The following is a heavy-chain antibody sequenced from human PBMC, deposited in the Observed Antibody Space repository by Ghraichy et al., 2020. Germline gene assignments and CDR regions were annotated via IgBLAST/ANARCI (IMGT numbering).Heavy chain of an antibody. V-gene: IGHV3-30*03. CDR2: ISYDGSNK. CDR3: ASTGYSSGWKNWFDP. Sequence: GGSLRLSCAASGFTFSSYGMHWVRQAPGKGLEWVAVISYDGSNKYYADSVKGRFTISRDNSKNTLYLQMNSRRAEDTAVYYCASTGYSSGWKNWFDPWVQGTLVTVSS. CDR1: GFTFSSYG. J-gene: IGHJ5*02. D-gene: IGHD6-19*01.